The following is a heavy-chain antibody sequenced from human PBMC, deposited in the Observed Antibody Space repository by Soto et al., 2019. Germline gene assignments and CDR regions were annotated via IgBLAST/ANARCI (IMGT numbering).Heavy chain of an antibody. CDR3: ARGGHDYGDYGMDV. CDR2: SIPIFATG. CDR1: GGTLTSYV. Sequence: QVQLVQSGTEVKKPGSSVKVSCKASGGTLTSYVINWVRQAPGRGLEWMGRSIPIFATGDYAQKFQGRVTISADDSASTVYMELSSLRSEDTAVYYCARGGHDYGDYGMDVWGQGTTVAV. V-gene: IGHV1-69*18. J-gene: IGHJ6*02. D-gene: IGHD4-17*01.